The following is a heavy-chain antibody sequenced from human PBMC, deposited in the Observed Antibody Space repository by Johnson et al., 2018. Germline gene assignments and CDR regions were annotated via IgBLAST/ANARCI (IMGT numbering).Heavy chain of an antibody. V-gene: IGHV3-23*01. J-gene: IGHJ3*02. CDR2: ISGSGGST. CDR1: GFTFSSYA. Sequence: VQLQESGGGLVQPGGSLRLSCAASGFTFSSYAVSWVRQAPGKGLEWVSAISGSGGSTYYADSVKGRFTISRDNSKNTLYLQMNSLRAEDTAVYYCASQTDYYDSSGYYPAAFDIWGQGTMVTVSS. D-gene: IGHD3-22*01. CDR3: ASQTDYYDSSGYYPAAFDI.